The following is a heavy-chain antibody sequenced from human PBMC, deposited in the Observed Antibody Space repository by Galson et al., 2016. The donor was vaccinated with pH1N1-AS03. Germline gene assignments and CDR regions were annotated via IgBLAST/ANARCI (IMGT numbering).Heavy chain of an antibody. CDR3: ARARAFLPPTD. D-gene: IGHD3-3*02. CDR1: GFTFSDYY. J-gene: IGHJ4*02. CDR2: ISLQGGGT. V-gene: IGHV1-46*01. Sequence: SVKVSCKAPGFTFSDYYVHWVRQVPGKELQWMGIISLQGGGTAYAQSFRGRATMTRDTSTNTIFVEMRALKSDDSALYYCARARAFLPPTDWGQGTLITVSS.